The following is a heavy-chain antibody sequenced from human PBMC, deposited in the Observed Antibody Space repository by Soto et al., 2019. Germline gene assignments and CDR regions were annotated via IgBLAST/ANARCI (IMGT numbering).Heavy chain of an antibody. CDR3: ARDQHIVVVPAAYYFDY. V-gene: IGHV6-1*01. CDR1: GDSVSSNSAA. Sequence: SQTLSLTCVISGDSVSSNSAAWNWIRQSPSRGLEWLGRTYYRSKWYNDYAVSVKSRITINPDTSKNQFSLQLNSVTPEDTAVYYCARDQHIVVVPAAYYFDYWGQGTLVTVSS. J-gene: IGHJ4*02. D-gene: IGHD2-2*01. CDR2: TYYRSKWYN.